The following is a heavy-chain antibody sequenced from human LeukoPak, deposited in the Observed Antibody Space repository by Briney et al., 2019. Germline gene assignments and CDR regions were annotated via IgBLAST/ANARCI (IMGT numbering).Heavy chain of an antibody. CDR3: AKDLEQLNYYYYYMDV. V-gene: IGHV3-23*01. D-gene: IGHD6-13*01. J-gene: IGHJ6*03. CDR2: ISGSGGST. Sequence: GGSLRLSCAASGFTFSSYAMSWVRQAPGKGLEWVSAISGSGGSTYYADSVKGRFTISRDNSKNTLYLQMNSLRAEDTAVYYCAKDLEQLNYYYYYMDVWGKGTTVTVSS. CDR1: GFTFSSYA.